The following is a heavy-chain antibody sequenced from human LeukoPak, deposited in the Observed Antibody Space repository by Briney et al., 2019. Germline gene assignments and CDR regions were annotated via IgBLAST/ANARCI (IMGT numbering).Heavy chain of an antibody. Sequence: SETLSLTCNVSGGSISGYHWSWIRQPPGKGLEWPGYIYYSGSTNYSPSLKSRVTISVDTSKNQFSLKLTSVTAADTAVYYCASVRGYSSGWYASGFDPWGQGTLVTVSS. J-gene: IGHJ5*02. CDR2: IYYSGST. CDR3: ASVRGYSSGWYASGFDP. D-gene: IGHD6-19*01. CDR1: GGSISGYH. V-gene: IGHV4-59*12.